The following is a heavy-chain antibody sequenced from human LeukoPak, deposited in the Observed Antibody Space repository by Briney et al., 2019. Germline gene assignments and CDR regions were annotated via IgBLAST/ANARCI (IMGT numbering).Heavy chain of an antibody. Sequence: ASVKVSCKPSVYTFTSYGISWVRQSPGQGLEWMGGISAYNGNTNYARKLQCRVTMTTDTSTSTAYMELRSLRSDDTAVYYCARDAPNPMVRGVSLDYWGQGTLVTVSS. CDR2: ISAYNGNT. CDR1: VYTFTSYG. CDR3: ARDAPNPMVRGVSLDY. J-gene: IGHJ4*02. V-gene: IGHV1-18*01. D-gene: IGHD3-10*01.